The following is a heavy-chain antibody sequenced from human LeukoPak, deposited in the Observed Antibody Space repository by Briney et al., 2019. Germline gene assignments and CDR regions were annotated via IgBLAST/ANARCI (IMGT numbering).Heavy chain of an antibody. CDR3: ARHRDYYGSGSYSLPYYYMDV. Sequence: PGGSLRLSCAASGFTFSSYWMSWVRQAPGKGLEWVAHIKQDGSEKYYVDSVKGRFTISRDNAKNSLYLQMSSLKASDTAMYYCARHRDYYGSGSYSLPYYYMDVWGKGTTVTISS. CDR2: IKQDGSEK. J-gene: IGHJ6*03. D-gene: IGHD3-10*01. V-gene: IGHV3-7*03. CDR1: GFTFSSYW.